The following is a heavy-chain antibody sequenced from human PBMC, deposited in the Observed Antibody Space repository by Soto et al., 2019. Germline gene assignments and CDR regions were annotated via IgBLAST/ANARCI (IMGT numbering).Heavy chain of an antibody. Sequence: GGSLRLSCAASGFTFSSYAMSWVRQAPGKGLEWVSAISGSGGSTYYADSVKGRFTISRDNSKNTLYLQMNSLRAEDTAVYYCAKPTIFGVVTPVAYFDYWGQGTLVTVSS. CDR1: GFTFSSYA. J-gene: IGHJ4*02. V-gene: IGHV3-23*01. CDR2: ISGSGGST. CDR3: AKPTIFGVVTPVAYFDY. D-gene: IGHD3-3*01.